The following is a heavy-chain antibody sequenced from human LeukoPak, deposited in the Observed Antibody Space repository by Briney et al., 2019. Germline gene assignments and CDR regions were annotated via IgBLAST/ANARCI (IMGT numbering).Heavy chain of an antibody. CDR2: IYYSGST. CDR1: GGSISSYY. V-gene: IGHV4-59*08. Sequence: SGTLSLTCTVSGGSISSYYWSWIRQPPGKGLEWIGYIYYSGSTNYNPSLKSRVTISVDTSKNQFSLKLSSVTAADTAVYYCARLRMTTSLYYYYYYGMDVWGQGTTVTVSS. CDR3: ARLRMTTSLYYYYYYGMDV. D-gene: IGHD2-2*01. J-gene: IGHJ6*02.